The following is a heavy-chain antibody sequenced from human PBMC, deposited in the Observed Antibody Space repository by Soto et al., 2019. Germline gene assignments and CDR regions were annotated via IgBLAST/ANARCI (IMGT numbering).Heavy chain of an antibody. Sequence: ASVKVSCKASGYTFTSNGSRWVRQAPGQGLEWMGWINAYNGNTNYAQKLQGRVTMTTDTSTSTAYMELRSLRSDDTAVYYCARDVGYGLIDYWGQGTLVTVSS. CDR3: ARDVGYGLIDY. J-gene: IGHJ4*02. V-gene: IGHV1-18*01. D-gene: IGHD5-18*01. CDR2: INAYNGNT. CDR1: GYTFTSNG.